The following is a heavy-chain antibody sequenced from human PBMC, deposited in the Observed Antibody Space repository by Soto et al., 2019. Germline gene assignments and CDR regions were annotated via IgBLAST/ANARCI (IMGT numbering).Heavy chain of an antibody. CDR1: GFSLTTSGVG. Sequence: QITLNESGPTVVRPTETLTLTCRFSGFSLTTSGVGVGWIRQSPGKAPEWLALLYWDDDKRYSASLKSRLTITKDTSKNQVVLTVSVLDPTDTATYYCAHRVLRTVFGLVTTTAIYFDFWGQGTPVAVSS. J-gene: IGHJ4*02. CDR3: AHRVLRTVFGLVTTTAIYFDF. D-gene: IGHD3-3*01. V-gene: IGHV2-5*02. CDR2: LYWDDDK.